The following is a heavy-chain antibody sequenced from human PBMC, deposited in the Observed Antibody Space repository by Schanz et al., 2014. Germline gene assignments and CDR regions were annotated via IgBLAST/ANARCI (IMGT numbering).Heavy chain of an antibody. CDR2: ISSSSSYI. CDR1: GFTFSSYS. V-gene: IGHV3-21*01. CDR3: AREEGGGIAGAGPKLFYYGMDG. J-gene: IGHJ6*02. D-gene: IGHD6-13*01. Sequence: EVQLVESGGGLVKPGGSLRLSCAASGFTFSSYSMNWVRQAPGKGLEWVSSISSSSSYIYYADSVKGRFTISRDNAKNSLYLQMNSLRAEDTAVYYCAREEGGGIAGAGPKLFYYGMDGWGQGTTVTVSS.